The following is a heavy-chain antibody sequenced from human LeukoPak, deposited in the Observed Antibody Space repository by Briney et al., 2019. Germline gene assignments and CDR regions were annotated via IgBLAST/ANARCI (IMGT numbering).Heavy chain of an antibody. J-gene: IGHJ6*04. V-gene: IGHV1-69*06. CDR1: GGTLSSYA. Sequence: SVHVSRKASGGTLSSYAISGVRQAPGQGLEWMGGIMPIFGTASYAQKFQGRVTITADKSTSTAYMELRSLRSEDTAVYYCARERRVVVAPRSYYYYGMDVWGKGTTVTVSS. CDR3: ARERRVVVAPRSYYYYGMDV. CDR2: IMPIFGTA. D-gene: IGHD2-15*01.